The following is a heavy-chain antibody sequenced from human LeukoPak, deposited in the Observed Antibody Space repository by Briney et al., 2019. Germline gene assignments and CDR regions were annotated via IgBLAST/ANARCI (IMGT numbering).Heavy chain of an antibody. Sequence: SETLSLTCTVSGDSISSSTYYWACIRQPPGKGLEWIGSISYTGSTYYSPSLKSRVTISVDTSKNQFSLKLSSVTAADTAVYYCARLAFYYDSSGSKHYFDYWGQGTLVPVSS. D-gene: IGHD3-22*01. J-gene: IGHJ4*02. V-gene: IGHV4-39*01. CDR1: GDSISSSTYY. CDR3: ARLAFYYDSSGSKHYFDY. CDR2: ISYTGST.